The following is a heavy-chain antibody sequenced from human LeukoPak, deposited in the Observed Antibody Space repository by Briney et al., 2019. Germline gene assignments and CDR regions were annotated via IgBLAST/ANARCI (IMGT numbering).Heavy chain of an antibody. CDR2: IYTSGST. Sequence: SETLSLTCTVSGGSISSYYWSWIRQPAGKGLEWIGRIYTSGSTNYNPSLKSRVTILVDKSKNQFSLKLSSVTAADTAVYYCARGYCSSTSCYRYYHYYMDVWGKGTTVTVSS. D-gene: IGHD2-2*01. V-gene: IGHV4-4*07. J-gene: IGHJ6*03. CDR1: GGSISSYY. CDR3: ARGYCSSTSCYRYYHYYMDV.